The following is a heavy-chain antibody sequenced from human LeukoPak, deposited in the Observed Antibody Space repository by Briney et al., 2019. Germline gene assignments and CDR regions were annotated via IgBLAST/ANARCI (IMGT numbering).Heavy chain of an antibody. CDR1: GGSISSSSYY. Sequence: SETLSLTCTVSGGSISSSSYYWGWIRQPPGKGLEWIGSIYHSGSTYYNPSLKSRVTISVDTSKNQFSLNLSCVTAADTAVYYCARGTTVTGSGYSGQGTLVTVSS. D-gene: IGHD4-17*01. V-gene: IGHV4-39*01. CDR3: ARGTTVTGSGY. J-gene: IGHJ4*02. CDR2: IYHSGST.